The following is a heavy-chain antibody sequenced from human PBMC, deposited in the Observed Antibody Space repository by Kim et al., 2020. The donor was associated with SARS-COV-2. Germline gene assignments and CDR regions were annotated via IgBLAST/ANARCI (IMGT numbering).Heavy chain of an antibody. V-gene: IGHV4-34*01. D-gene: IGHD2-21*02. CDR3: ARGKHIVVVTARYRFDP. CDR2: INHSGST. CDR1: GGSFSGYY. Sequence: SETLSLTCAVYGGSFSGYYWSWIRQPPGKGLEWIGEINHSGSTNYNPSLKSRVTISVDTSKNQFSLKLSSVTAADTAVYYCARGKHIVVVTARYRFDPWGQGTLVTVSS. J-gene: IGHJ5*02.